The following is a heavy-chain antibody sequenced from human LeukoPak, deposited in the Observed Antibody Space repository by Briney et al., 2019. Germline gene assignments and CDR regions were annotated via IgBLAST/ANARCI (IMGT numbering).Heavy chain of an antibody. V-gene: IGHV3-23*01. CDR1: GFTFSNCA. CDR2: VCYDGAKT. Sequence: GGSLRLSCAASGFTFSNCAMRWVRQPPGEGREWVSAVCYDGAKTWHADSVKGRFTISRDNSKNTVSLQMTNLRADDTARYYCVKEERGYSYGDYWGQGTLVTVSS. D-gene: IGHD5-18*01. CDR3: VKEERGYSYGDY. J-gene: IGHJ4*02.